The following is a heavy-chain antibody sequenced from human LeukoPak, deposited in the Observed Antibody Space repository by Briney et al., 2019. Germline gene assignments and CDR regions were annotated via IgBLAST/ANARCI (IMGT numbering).Heavy chain of an antibody. D-gene: IGHD6-6*01. J-gene: IGHJ4*02. CDR3: AKQRIAARPSEAFDY. V-gene: IGHV3-23*01. CDR2: ISGSGGST. Sequence: PGGSLRLSCAASGFTFSSYAMSWVSQAPGKGLEGVSAISGSGGSTYYADSVKGRFTISRDNSKNTLYLQMNSLRAEDTAVYYCAKQRIAARPSEAFDYWGQGTLVTVSS. CDR1: GFTFSSYA.